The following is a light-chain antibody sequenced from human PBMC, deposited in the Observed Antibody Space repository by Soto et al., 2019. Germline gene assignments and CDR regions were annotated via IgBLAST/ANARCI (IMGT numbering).Light chain of an antibody. J-gene: IGLJ2*01. CDR1: SSDLGTYNH. Sequence: QSALTQPASVSGSPGQSITISCNGTSSDLGTYNHVSWYQQHPGKVPKLLIYDVTSRPSGVSSHFSGSKSGYTASLTISGLQPEDEAEYYCSSHRTGSTLVFGGGTKLTVL. V-gene: IGLV2-14*01. CDR3: SSHRTGSTLV. CDR2: DVT.